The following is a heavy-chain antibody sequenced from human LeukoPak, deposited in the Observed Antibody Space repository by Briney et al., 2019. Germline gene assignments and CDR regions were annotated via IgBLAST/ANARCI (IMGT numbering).Heavy chain of an antibody. Sequence: SETLSLTCTVSGGSISSSSYYWGWIRQPPGKGLEWIGSIYYSGSTYYNPSLKSRVTISVDTSKNQFSLKLSSVTAADTAVYYCARDVLYYYDSSGYYDYWGQGTLVTVSS. V-gene: IGHV4-39*07. CDR3: ARDVLYYYDSSGYYDY. J-gene: IGHJ4*02. D-gene: IGHD3-22*01. CDR1: GGSISSSSYY. CDR2: IYYSGST.